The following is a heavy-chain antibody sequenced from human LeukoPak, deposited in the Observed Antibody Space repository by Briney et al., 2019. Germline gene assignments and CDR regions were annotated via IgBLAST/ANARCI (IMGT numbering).Heavy chain of an antibody. D-gene: IGHD3-3*01. CDR1: GGSISHYY. V-gene: IGHV4-59*08. CDR2: IYYSDVA. Sequence: SETLSLTCTVSGGSISHYYWTWIRQPPGKGLEWIGYIYYSDVANYNPSLKSRVSISVDTSKNQFSLKLTSVTAADTAVYYCARQTGVGLFILPGGQGTLVTVSS. CDR3: ARQTGVGLFILP. J-gene: IGHJ4*02.